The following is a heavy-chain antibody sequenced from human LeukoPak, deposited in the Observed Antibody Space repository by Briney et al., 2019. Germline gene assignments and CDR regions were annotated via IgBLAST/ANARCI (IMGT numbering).Heavy chain of an antibody. V-gene: IGHV4-34*01. Sequence: NPSETLSLTCAVYGGSFSGYYWSWIRQPPGKGLEWIGEINHSGSTNYNPSLKSRVTISVDTSKNQFSLKLSSVTAADTAVYYCAREDGVYYYDSSGGFDYWGQGTLVTVSS. CDR1: GGSFSGYY. CDR2: INHSGST. CDR3: AREDGVYYYDSSGGFDY. J-gene: IGHJ4*02. D-gene: IGHD3-22*01.